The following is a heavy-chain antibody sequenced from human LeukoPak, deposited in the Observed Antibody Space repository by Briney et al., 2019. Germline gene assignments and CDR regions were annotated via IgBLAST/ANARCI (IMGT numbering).Heavy chain of an antibody. CDR2: IYSSGST. V-gene: IGHV4-59*08. CDR1: GGSISSYY. Sequence: PSETLSLTCTVSGGSISSYYWSWIRQPPGKGLEWIGYIYSSGSTNYNPSLKSRVTISVDTSKNQFSLKLSSVTAADTAVYYCARRRGVHTANALDIWGQGTMVTVSS. D-gene: IGHD3-10*01. CDR3: ARRRGVHTANALDI. J-gene: IGHJ3*02.